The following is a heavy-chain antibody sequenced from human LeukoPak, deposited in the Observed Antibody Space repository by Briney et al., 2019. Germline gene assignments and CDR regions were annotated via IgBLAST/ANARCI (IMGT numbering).Heavy chain of an antibody. J-gene: IGHJ4*02. Sequence: PGGSLRLSCAASDFTFRRYAMQWVRPAQGKGLEWVSGISDSGDSTFYADSVKGRLSIFRGDSKNTLYLQMNSLRAEDTAMYYCARGYSGSWGCDYWVQGTLVSVS. CDR3: ARGYSGSWGCDY. V-gene: IGHV3-23*01. CDR2: ISDSGDST. D-gene: IGHD1-26*01. CDR1: DFTFRRYA.